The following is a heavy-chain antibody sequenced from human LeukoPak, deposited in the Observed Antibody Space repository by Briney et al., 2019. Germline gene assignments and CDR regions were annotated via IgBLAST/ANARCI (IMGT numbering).Heavy chain of an antibody. V-gene: IGHV2-5*01. D-gene: IGHD5-18*01. CDR2: IYWNDDK. CDR3: AHRGSQLWFDY. J-gene: IGHJ5*01. CDR1: GFSLSTSGVG. Sequence: SSPTLVKPTQTLTLTCTFSGFSLSTSGVGVGWIRQPPGKALEWLALIYWNDDKRYSPSLKSRLTITRDTSKNQVVLTMTNMDPVDTATYYCAHRGSQLWFDYWGQGTLVTVSS.